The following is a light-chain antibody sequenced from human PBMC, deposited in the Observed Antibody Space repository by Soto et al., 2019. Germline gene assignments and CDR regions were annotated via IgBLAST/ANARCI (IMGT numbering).Light chain of an antibody. V-gene: IGLV2-23*03. CDR2: EGS. J-gene: IGLJ2*01. CDR3: CSHAGSSTVI. Sequence: QSALTQPASVSGSPGQSITMSCSGTSSDVGSSTLVSWYQQHPGKAPKLMIYEGSKRPSGVSNRFSGSKSGNTASLTISGLQAEDEADYYCCSHAGSSTVILGGGTKLTVL. CDR1: SSDVGSSTL.